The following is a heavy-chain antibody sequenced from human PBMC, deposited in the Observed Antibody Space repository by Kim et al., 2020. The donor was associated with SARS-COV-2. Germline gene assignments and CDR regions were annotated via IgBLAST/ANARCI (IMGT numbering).Heavy chain of an antibody. Sequence: SQTLSLTCAISGDSVSSNSAVWNWIRQSPSRGLEWLGRTYYRSKWYNDYAISVKSRITINPDTSKNQFSLQLNSVTPEDTAVYYCAAGTGLRFDPWGQGTLVTVSS. CDR3: AAGTGLRFDP. CDR1: GDSVSSNSAV. D-gene: IGHD6-13*01. CDR2: TYYRSKWYN. J-gene: IGHJ5*02. V-gene: IGHV6-1*01.